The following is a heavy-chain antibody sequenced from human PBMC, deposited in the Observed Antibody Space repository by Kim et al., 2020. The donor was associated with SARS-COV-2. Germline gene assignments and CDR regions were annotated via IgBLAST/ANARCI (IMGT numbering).Heavy chain of an antibody. V-gene: IGHV1-69*04. D-gene: IGHD3-10*02. Sequence: NDAQKFQGRVTITADKSTSTAYMELSSLRSEDTAVYYCARGADLMIGSDYWGQGTLVTVSS. J-gene: IGHJ4*02. CDR3: ARGADLMIGSDY.